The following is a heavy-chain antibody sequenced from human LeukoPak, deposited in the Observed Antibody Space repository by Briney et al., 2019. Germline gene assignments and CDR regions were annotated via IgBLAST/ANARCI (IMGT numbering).Heavy chain of an antibody. CDR1: GFTFSSYA. V-gene: IGHV4-30-2*01. CDR2: IYHSGST. Sequence: LRLSCAASGFTFSSYAMSWIRQPPVKGLEWIGYIYHSGSTYYNPSLKSRVTISVDRSKNQFSLKLSSVTAADTAVYYCARAPSLHAFDIWGQGTMVTVSS. J-gene: IGHJ3*02. CDR3: ARAPSLHAFDI.